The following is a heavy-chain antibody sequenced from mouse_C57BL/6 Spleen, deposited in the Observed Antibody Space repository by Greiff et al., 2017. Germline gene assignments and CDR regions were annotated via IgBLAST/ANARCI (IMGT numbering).Heavy chain of an antibody. CDR1: GFSLTSYA. J-gene: IGHJ3*01. CDR3: AIHYYGSSEGFAY. CDR2: IWTGGGT. Sequence: VQVVESGPGLVAPSQSLSITCTVSGFSLTSYAISWVRQPPGKGLEWLGVIWTGGGTNYNSALKSRLSISKDNSKSQVFLKMNSLQTDDTARYYCAIHYYGSSEGFAYWGQGTLVTVSA. D-gene: IGHD1-1*01. V-gene: IGHV2-9-1*01.